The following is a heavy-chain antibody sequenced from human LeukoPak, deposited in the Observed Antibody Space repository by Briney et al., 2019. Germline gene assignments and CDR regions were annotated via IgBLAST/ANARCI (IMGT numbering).Heavy chain of an antibody. CDR1: GGSISSNTYY. D-gene: IGHD2-15*01. Sequence: PSETLSLTCIVSGGSISSNTYYWGWIRQPPGKGVEWIASIYYSGSTYYNPSLKSRVTIPVDTSKNQFSLKLNSVTAADTAVYYCATFCSGASCYGGNWGQGTLVTVSS. CDR3: ATFCSGASCYGGN. J-gene: IGHJ4*02. CDR2: IYYSGST. V-gene: IGHV4-39*01.